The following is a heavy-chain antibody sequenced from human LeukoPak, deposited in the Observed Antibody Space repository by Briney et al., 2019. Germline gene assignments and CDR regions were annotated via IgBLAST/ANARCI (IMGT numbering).Heavy chain of an antibody. D-gene: IGHD7-27*01. CDR3: ARGPPNWGYDY. Sequence: ASVKVSCKASGYTFTSYDFNWVRQATGQRPEWMGWMSPNSGDTGYAEKFQDRVTMTRNTSISTAYMELSSLRSDDTAVYYCARGPPNWGYDYWGPGTLVTVSS. J-gene: IGHJ4*02. V-gene: IGHV1-8*01. CDR1: GYTFTSYD. CDR2: MSPNSGDT.